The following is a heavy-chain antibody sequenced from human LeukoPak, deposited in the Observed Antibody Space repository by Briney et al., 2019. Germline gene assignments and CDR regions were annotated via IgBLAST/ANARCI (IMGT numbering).Heavy chain of an antibody. D-gene: IGHD1-1*01. CDR3: TRQATTTFNP. CDR1: GFSFSGSA. V-gene: IGHV3-73*01. Sequence: GGSLRLSCAASGFSFSGSAIHWVRQASGRGLEWVGRIRSETNDYATTYAESVKGRFTISRDESKKTAYLQMNSLKNEDTAVYYCTRQATTTFNPWGQGTLVTVSA. CDR2: IRSETNDYAT. J-gene: IGHJ5*02.